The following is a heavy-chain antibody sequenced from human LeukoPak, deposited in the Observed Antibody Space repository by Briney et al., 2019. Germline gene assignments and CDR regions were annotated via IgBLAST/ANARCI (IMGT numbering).Heavy chain of an antibody. CDR3: ARGRSNYYGMDV. CDR1: GGSISSGGYY. J-gene: IGHJ6*02. CDR2: IYYSGST. Sequence: SQTLSLTCTVSGGSISSGGYYWSWIRQHPGKGLEWIGYIYYSGSTYYNPSLKSRVTISVDTSKNQFSLKLSSVTAADTAVYYCARGRSNYYGMDVWGQGTTVTVSS. V-gene: IGHV4-31*03. D-gene: IGHD1-26*01.